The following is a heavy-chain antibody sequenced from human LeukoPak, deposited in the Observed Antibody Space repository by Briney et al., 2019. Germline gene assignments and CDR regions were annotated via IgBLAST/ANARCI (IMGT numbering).Heavy chain of an antibody. CDR2: ISNRGNTI. J-gene: IGHJ4*02. CDR1: GFTFSSYE. Sequence: PGGSLRLSCAASGFTFSSYEMNWVRQAPGKGLEWVSYISNRGNTIYYADSVKGRFTISRDNAKISLYLQMNSLRAEDTAVYYCATYLTVTLDYWGQGTLVTVSS. CDR3: ATYLTVTLDY. V-gene: IGHV3-48*03. D-gene: IGHD4-17*01.